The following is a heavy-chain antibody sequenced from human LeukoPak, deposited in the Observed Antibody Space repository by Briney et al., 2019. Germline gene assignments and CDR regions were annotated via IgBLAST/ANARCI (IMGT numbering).Heavy chain of an antibody. CDR1: GYSFTSYW. CDR3: ARLTKGCSGGSCYPSY. J-gene: IGHJ4*02. V-gene: IGHV5-51*01. CDR2: IYPGDPYT. Sequence: GESLKISCKGSGYSFTSYWIGWVRQIPGKGLEWLGIIYPGDPYTRYSPSFQGQVSISADKSISTAYLQWSSLNASDTAMYYCARLTKGCSGGSCYPSYWGQGTLVTVSS. D-gene: IGHD2-15*01.